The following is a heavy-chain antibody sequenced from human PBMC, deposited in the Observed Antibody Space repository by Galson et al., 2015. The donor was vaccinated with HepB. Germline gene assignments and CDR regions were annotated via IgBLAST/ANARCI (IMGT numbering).Heavy chain of an antibody. CDR1: GFTFSSYW. CDR3: ARNSRWTIVVVTAMAGGFDP. CDR2: IKQDGSEK. V-gene: IGHV3-7*01. D-gene: IGHD2-21*02. Sequence: SLRLSCAASGFTFSSYWMSWVRQAPGKGLEWVANIKQDGSEKYYVDSVKGRFTISRDNAKNSLYLQMNSLRAEDTAVYYCARNSRWTIVVVTAMAGGFDPWGQGTLVTVSS. J-gene: IGHJ5*02.